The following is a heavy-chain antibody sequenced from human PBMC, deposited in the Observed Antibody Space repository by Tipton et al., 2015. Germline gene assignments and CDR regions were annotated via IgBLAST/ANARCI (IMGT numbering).Heavy chain of an antibody. Sequence: TLSLTCTVSGGSVSSVSYYWGWIRQTPGKGLEWIGYISQRDGTNYNPSLKSRVTISTDTSKNQFFLNPTSVTAADTAVYFCARDLEHGMDVWGQGTTVTVS. CDR1: GGSVSSVSYY. CDR2: ISQRDGT. V-gene: IGHV4-61*01. J-gene: IGHJ6*02. CDR3: ARDLEHGMDV. D-gene: IGHD5-24*01.